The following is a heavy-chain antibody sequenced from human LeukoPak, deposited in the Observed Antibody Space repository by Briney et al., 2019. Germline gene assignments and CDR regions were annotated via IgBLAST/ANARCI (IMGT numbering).Heavy chain of an antibody. CDR2: LSIGGGST. CDR3: AVPGEVATMNFDY. V-gene: IGHV3-23*01. CDR1: GFTFSSYA. Sequence: PGGSLRLSCAASGFTFSSYAMSWVRQAPGKGLEWVSSLSIGGGSTHYTDSVKGRFTISRDNSKNTLYLQMNSLRAEDTAVYYCAVPGEVATMNFDYWGQGTLVTVSS. J-gene: IGHJ4*02. D-gene: IGHD5-12*01.